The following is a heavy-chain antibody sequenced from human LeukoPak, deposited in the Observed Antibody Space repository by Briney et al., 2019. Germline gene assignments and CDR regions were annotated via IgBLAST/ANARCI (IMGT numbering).Heavy chain of an antibody. J-gene: IGHJ4*01. D-gene: IGHD3-3*01. CDR1: GGSISSYY. CDR2: MYISGET. Sequence: SETLSLTCTVSGGSISSYYWTWIRQPAGKGLEWVGRMYISGETNYNPSLNNRATLSLDTSKNQFSLKLRSLTAADTAVYYCARERDDFWSGYLEYWGXGTLVTVSS. CDR3: ARERDDFWSGYLEY. V-gene: IGHV4-4*07.